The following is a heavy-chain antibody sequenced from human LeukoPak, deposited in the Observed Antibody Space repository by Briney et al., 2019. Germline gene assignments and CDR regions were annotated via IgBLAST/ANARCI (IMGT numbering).Heavy chain of an antibody. CDR1: GGSISSSSYY. D-gene: IGHD5/OR15-5a*01. CDR2: IYYSGST. J-gene: IGHJ6*03. Sequence: SETLSLTCTVSGGSISSSSYYWGWIRQPPGKGLEWIGSIYYSGSTNYNPSLKSRVTISVDTSKNQFSLKLSSVTAADTAVYYCARGLPSTIDYYYYYMDVWGKGTTVTVSS. V-gene: IGHV4-39*07. CDR3: ARGLPSTIDYYYYYMDV.